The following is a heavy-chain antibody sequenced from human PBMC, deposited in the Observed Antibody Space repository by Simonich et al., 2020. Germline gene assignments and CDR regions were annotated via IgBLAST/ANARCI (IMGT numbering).Heavy chain of an antibody. CDR2: ISSSSMYI. CDR1: GFTFSSYS. J-gene: IGHJ4*02. CDR3: ARANERDY. Sequence: EVQLVESGGGLVKPGGSLRLSCAASGFTFSSYSMNWVRQAPGKVLEWVSSISSSSMYIYYADSVKGRFTVSRDNAKNSLYLQMNSLRAEDTAVYYCARANERDYWGQGTLVTVSS. D-gene: IGHD1-1*01. V-gene: IGHV3-21*01.